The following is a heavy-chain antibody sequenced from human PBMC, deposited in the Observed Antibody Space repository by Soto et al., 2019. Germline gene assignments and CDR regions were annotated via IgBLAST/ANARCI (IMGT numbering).Heavy chain of an antibody. CDR2: ISSSSSYI. J-gene: IGHJ4*02. V-gene: IGHV3-21*01. Sequence: EVQLVESGGGLVKPGGSLRLSCAASGFTFSSYSMNWVRQAPGKGLEWVSSISSSSSYIYYADSVKGRFTISRDNAKNSLYLQMNSLRAEDTAVYYCARAPPRYCSGGSCYSTDYWGQGTLVTVSS. CDR3: ARAPPRYCSGGSCYSTDY. D-gene: IGHD2-15*01. CDR1: GFTFSSYS.